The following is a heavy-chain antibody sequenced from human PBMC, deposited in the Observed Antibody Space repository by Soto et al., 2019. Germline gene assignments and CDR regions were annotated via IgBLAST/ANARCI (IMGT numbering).Heavy chain of an antibody. Sequence: QVQLVQSGAEVKKPGASVKVSCKASGFTFSAYYIYWVRQAPGQGLEWIGWINPNSGGTNNAQKFQGRVTMTGYTPTSTVYMGLSALTPDDTAVYYCARSLLDEYSSSWRSAYYGMDVWGQGTTVTVSS. V-gene: IGHV1-2*02. CDR3: ARSLLDEYSSSWRSAYYGMDV. CDR2: INPNSGGT. D-gene: IGHD6-13*01. CDR1: GFTFSAYY. J-gene: IGHJ6*02.